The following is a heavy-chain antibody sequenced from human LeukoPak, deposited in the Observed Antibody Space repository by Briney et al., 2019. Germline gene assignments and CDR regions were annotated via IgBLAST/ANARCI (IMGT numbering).Heavy chain of an antibody. J-gene: IGHJ4*02. D-gene: IGHD6-19*01. CDR1: GFTFSSYE. CDR2: IRYDGSNK. CDR3: AKEGYSSGWYWYYFDY. Sequence: GGSLRLSCAASGFTFSSYEMNWVRQAPGKGLEWVAFIRYDGSNKYYADSVKGRFTISRDNSKNTLYLQMNSLRAEDTAVYYCAKEGYSSGWYWYYFDYWGQGTLVTVSS. V-gene: IGHV3-30*02.